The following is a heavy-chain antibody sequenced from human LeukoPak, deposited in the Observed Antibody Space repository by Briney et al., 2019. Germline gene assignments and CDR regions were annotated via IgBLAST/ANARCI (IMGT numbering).Heavy chain of an antibody. D-gene: IGHD6-19*01. Sequence: SETLSLTCTVSGGSISSSSYYWSWIRQPPGKGLEWIGYIYYSGSTNYNPSLKSRVTISVDTSKNQFSLKLSSVTAADTAVYYCARLYSSGWYVDYWGQGTLVTVSS. CDR3: ARLYSSGWYVDY. CDR2: IYYSGST. V-gene: IGHV4-61*01. CDR1: GGSISSSSYY. J-gene: IGHJ4*02.